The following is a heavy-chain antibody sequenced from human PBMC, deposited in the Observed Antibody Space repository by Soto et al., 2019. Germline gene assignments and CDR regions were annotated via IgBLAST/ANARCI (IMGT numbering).Heavy chain of an antibody. J-gene: IGHJ6*02. CDR1: GGSISRTNW. CDR3: GRAGGRFYGMDV. Sequence: SETLSLTCAVSGGSISRTNWWSWCRQPPGQGLEWIGEIYFSGTTKFNRSLKSRISMLVDKCKNHCSLTLTSVTAGDTADHYYGRAGGRFYGMDVWHQEPTVTVAS. V-gene: IGHV4-4*02. CDR2: IYFSGTT.